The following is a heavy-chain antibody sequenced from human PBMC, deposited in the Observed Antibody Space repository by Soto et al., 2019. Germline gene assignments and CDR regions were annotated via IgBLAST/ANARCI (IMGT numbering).Heavy chain of an antibody. D-gene: IGHD2-2*03. V-gene: IGHV4-30-2*01. Sequence: SETLSLTCAVSGGSISSGGYSWSWIRQPPGKGLEWIGYIHHSGSTYYNPSLKSRVTMSVDRSKNHFSLKLSSVTTADTAVYFCAREGNLGRWIPPLDTWGQGTLVTVSS. CDR3: AREGNLGRWIPPLDT. CDR1: GGSISSGGYS. J-gene: IGHJ5*02. CDR2: IHHSGST.